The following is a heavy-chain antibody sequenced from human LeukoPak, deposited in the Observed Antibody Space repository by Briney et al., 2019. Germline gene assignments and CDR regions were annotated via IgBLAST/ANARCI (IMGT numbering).Heavy chain of an antibody. V-gene: IGHV3-30-3*01. CDR2: ISYDGSNK. CDR3: ARSRGVSGYDFAY. J-gene: IGHJ4*02. D-gene: IGHD5-12*01. Sequence: GGSLRLSCAASGFTFSSYTMHWVRQAPGKGLEWVALISYDGSNKYYVDSVKGRFTISRDNSKNTLYLQMNSLRVEDTAVYYCARSRGVSGYDFAYWGQGTLVTVSS. CDR1: GFTFSSYT.